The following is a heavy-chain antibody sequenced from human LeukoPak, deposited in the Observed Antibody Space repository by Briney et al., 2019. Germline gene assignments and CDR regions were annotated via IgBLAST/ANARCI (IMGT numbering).Heavy chain of an antibody. CDR1: GGSISSYY. D-gene: IGHD7-27*01. CDR3: ARDPGAGFDY. J-gene: IGHJ4*02. Sequence: PSETLSLTCTVSGGSISSYYWSWIRQPPGKGLEWIGYIYYSGSTNYNPSLKSRVTISVDTSKNQFSLKLSSVTAADTAVYYCARDPGAGFDYRGQGTLVTVSS. V-gene: IGHV4-59*01. CDR2: IYYSGST.